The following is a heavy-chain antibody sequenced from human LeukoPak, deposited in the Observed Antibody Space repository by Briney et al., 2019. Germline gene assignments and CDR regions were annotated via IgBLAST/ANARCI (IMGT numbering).Heavy chain of an antibody. CDR3: ARAGGSVGWYGTIDS. J-gene: IGHJ4*02. CDR2: LYTSGTT. Sequence: PSQTLSLTCTVSGGSISSGSYYWTWIRQPAGKGLEWIGHLYTSGTTSYNPSLQSRVTISADTSRHQFSLRLTSVTAADTAVYYSARAGGSVGWYGTIDSWGQGTLVTVSS. CDR1: GGSISSGSYY. V-gene: IGHV4-61*09. D-gene: IGHD6-19*01.